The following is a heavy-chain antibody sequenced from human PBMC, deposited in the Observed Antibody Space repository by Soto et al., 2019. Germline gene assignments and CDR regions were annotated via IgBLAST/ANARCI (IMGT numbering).Heavy chain of an antibody. CDR3: AKDGGSVCSGGTCYFQAPDY. J-gene: IGHJ4*02. Sequence: PGGSLRLSCAASGFTFSSYAMSWVHQAPGKGLEWVSGIDGSGRNTYYADSVKGRFTISRDNSKNTLSVQMNGLRVEDTALYYCAKDGGSVCSGGTCYFQAPDYWGQGTLVTVSS. CDR2: IDGSGRNT. V-gene: IGHV3-23*01. D-gene: IGHD2-15*01. CDR1: GFTFSSYA.